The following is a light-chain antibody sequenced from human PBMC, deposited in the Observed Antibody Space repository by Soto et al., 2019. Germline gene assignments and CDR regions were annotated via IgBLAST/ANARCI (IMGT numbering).Light chain of an antibody. Sequence: QSVLTPPASLSAPPGEKVTISCSGRGSNIGRNNVSWYRQFPGTAPQLLIYDDSKRHSGVPDRLSGSRYGTSASLAIAGLQPGDEAVYYCGTWDESLGAGVFGGGTKLTVL. CDR1: GSNIGRNN. CDR3: GTWDESLGAGV. V-gene: IGLV1-51*01. J-gene: IGLJ2*01. CDR2: DDS.